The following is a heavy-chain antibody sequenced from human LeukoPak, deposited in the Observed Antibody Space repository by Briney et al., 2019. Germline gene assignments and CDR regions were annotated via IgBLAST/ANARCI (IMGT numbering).Heavy chain of an antibody. CDR2: IHHSGST. Sequence: SETLSLTCAVSGDSISSNYWWTWVRQPPGKGLEWIGEIHHSGSTNYSPSLKSRVTISVDNSRNQFSLGLSSVRAEDTAVYYCAREARSSGYYDFWSGYYIDYWGQGTLVTVSS. CDR1: GDSISSNYW. J-gene: IGHJ4*02. CDR3: AREARSSGYYDFWSGYYIDY. V-gene: IGHV4-4*02. D-gene: IGHD3-3*01.